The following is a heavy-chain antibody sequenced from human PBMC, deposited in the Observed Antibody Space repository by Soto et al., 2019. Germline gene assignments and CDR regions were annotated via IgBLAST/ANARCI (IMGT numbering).Heavy chain of an antibody. Sequence: TLSLTCAVSGGSISSGGYSWSWIRQPPGKGLEWIGYIYHSGSTYYNPSLKSRVTISVDRSKNQFSLKLSSVTAADTAVYYCARGGRRDFDYWGQGALVTVSS. V-gene: IGHV4-30-2*01. J-gene: IGHJ4*02. CDR1: GGSISSGGYS. CDR3: ARGGRRDFDY. CDR2: IYHSGST. D-gene: IGHD3-10*01.